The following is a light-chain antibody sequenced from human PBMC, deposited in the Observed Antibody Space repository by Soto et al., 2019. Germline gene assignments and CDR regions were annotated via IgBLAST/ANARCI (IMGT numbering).Light chain of an antibody. Sequence: EIVVTQSPGTLSLSPGERATLSCRASQSVSDMYLAWYQQKPGQAPRLLIYASNRATGIADRFSGSGSVTEFTLTMSRLELEAFELYYCQRFGTSALFGPGTKVEIK. CDR2: AS. CDR3: QRFGTSAL. CDR1: QSVSDMY. V-gene: IGKV3-20*01. J-gene: IGKJ3*01.